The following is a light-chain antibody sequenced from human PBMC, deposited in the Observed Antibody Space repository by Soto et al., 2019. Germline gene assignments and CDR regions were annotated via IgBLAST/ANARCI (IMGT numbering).Light chain of an antibody. V-gene: IGLV2-14*01. Sequence: QSVLTQPASVSGSPGQSITISCTGTSSAVGGYNYVSWYQQHPGKAPKLMIYDVSNRPSGVSNRFSGSKSGNTASLTISGLQAEDEADYYCSSYTSSSTRVFGTGTKSPS. CDR2: DVS. J-gene: IGLJ1*01. CDR1: SSAVGGYNY. CDR3: SSYTSSSTRV.